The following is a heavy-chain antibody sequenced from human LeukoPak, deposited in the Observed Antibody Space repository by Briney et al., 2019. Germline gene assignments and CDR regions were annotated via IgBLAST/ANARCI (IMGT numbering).Heavy chain of an antibody. V-gene: IGHV3-30*03. J-gene: IGHJ6*02. Sequence: GGSLRLSCAASGFTFSNYGMHWVRQAPGKGLEWVAGISYDGSNKYYADSVKGRFTISRDSSKNTLCLQMNSLRAEDTAVYYCARATWYCSSTSCYGDYYYGMDVWGQGTAVTVSS. D-gene: IGHD2-2*01. CDR1: GFTFSNYG. CDR3: ARATWYCSSTSCYGDYYYGMDV. CDR2: ISYDGSNK.